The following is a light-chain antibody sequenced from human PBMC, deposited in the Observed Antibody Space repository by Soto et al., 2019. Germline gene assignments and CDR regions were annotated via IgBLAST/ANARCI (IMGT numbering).Light chain of an antibody. CDR1: DSNIGSNP. Sequence: QSVLTRPPSASGTPGQRVTISCSGGDSNIGSNPVYWYQQLPGTAPKLVIHTNDQRPSGVPDRFSGSKSGTSATLAISGLRSEDEADYYCASWDDSLRGVLFGGGTKVTVL. CDR2: TND. V-gene: IGLV1-47*01. J-gene: IGLJ2*01. CDR3: ASWDDSLRGVL.